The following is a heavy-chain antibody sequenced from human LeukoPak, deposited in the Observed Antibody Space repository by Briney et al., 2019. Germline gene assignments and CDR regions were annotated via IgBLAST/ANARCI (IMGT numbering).Heavy chain of an antibody. CDR2: ISGSGGST. Sequence: GGSLRLSCAASGFTFSSDAMSWVRQAPGKGLEWVSAISGSGGSTYYADSVKGRFTISRDKSKNTLYLQMNSLRAEDTAVYYCAKDWGAYCGGDCYGFDYWGQGTLVTVSS. CDR1: GFTFSSDA. J-gene: IGHJ4*02. D-gene: IGHD2-21*02. CDR3: AKDWGAYCGGDCYGFDY. V-gene: IGHV3-23*01.